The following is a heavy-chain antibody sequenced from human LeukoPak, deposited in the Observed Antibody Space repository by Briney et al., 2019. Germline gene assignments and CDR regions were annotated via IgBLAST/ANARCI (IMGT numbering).Heavy chain of an antibody. J-gene: IGHJ6*03. CDR1: GFTFRSYG. D-gene: IGHD5-18*01. Sequence: GGSLRLSCAAPGFTFRSYGLNWVRQAPGKGLEWVSYISSSSSTIYYADSVKGRFTISRDNAKNSLYLQMNSLRAEDTAVYYCARTVDTAMVTSYYYYYYMDVWGKGTTVTVSS. CDR3: ARTVDTAMVTSYYYYYYMDV. CDR2: ISSSSSTI. V-gene: IGHV3-48*04.